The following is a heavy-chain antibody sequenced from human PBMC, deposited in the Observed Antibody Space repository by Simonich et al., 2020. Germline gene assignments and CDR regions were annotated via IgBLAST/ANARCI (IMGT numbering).Heavy chain of an antibody. D-gene: IGHD4-4*01. CDR2: INSDGSST. CDR1: GFTFSSFW. J-gene: IGHJ3*02. CDR3: ARDYSNYDAFDI. Sequence: EVQLVESGGGLVQPGGSLRLSCAASGFTFSSFWMHWVRQAPGKGRGWGARINSDGSSTSYADSVKGRFTISRDNAKNTLYLQMNSLRAEDTAVYYCARDYSNYDAFDIWGQGTMVTVSS. V-gene: IGHV3-74*01.